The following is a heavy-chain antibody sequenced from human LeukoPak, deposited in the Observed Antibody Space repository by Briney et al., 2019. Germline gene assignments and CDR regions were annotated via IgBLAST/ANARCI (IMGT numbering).Heavy chain of an antibody. CDR2: INPNSGGT. D-gene: IGHD5-12*01. V-gene: IGHV1-2*02. Sequence: ASVKVFCKASGYTFTGYYMHWVRQAPGQGLEWMGWINPNSGGTNYAQKFQGRVTMTRGTSISTAYMELSRLRSDDTAVYYCARHGGYDSNDYYYGMDVWGQGTTVTVSS. J-gene: IGHJ6*02. CDR1: GYTFTGYY. CDR3: ARHGGYDSNDYYYGMDV.